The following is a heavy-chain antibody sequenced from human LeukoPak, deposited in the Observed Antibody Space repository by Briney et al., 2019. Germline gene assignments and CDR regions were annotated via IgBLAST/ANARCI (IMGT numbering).Heavy chain of an antibody. J-gene: IGHJ4*02. CDR3: AKREKGTTGRFFDY. V-gene: IGHV3-23*01. CDR1: GFTFTNYA. Sequence: PGGSLRLSWAASGFTFTNYAMTWVRQAPEKGLEWVSGISEGVGNTYYADSVKGRFTISRDHSKNTLYLQMNSLRAEDTALYYCAKREKGTTGRFFDYWGQGTLVTVSS. CDR2: ISEGVGNT. D-gene: IGHD4-17*01.